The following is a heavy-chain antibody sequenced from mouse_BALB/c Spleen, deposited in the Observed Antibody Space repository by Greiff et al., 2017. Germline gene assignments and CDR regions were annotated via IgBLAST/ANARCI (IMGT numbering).Heavy chain of an antibody. CDR2: INPSNGRT. CDR3: ARGYRYDLYYFDY. J-gene: IGHJ2*01. Sequence: QVQLQQSGAELVKPGASVKLSCKASGYTFTSYWMHWVKQRPGQGLEWIGEINPSNGRTNYNEKFKSKATLTVDKSSSTAYMQLSSLTSEDSAVYYCARGYRYDLYYFDYWGQGTTLTVSS. V-gene: IGHV1S81*02. CDR1: GYTFTSYW. D-gene: IGHD2-14*01.